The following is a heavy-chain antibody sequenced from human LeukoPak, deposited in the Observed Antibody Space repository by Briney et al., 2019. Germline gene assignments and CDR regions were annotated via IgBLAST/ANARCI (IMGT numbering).Heavy chain of an antibody. CDR2: IKDDGTAT. D-gene: IGHD3-16*01. Sequence: GGSLRLSCAAPGFTFTKNWMHWVRQAPGKGLVWVSLIKDDGTATAYADSVKGRFTISRDNAKNTVYLQMNSLRAEDTAIYYCARDRFHAVESWGQGTLVTVSS. J-gene: IGHJ5*01. CDR3: ARDRFHAVES. CDR1: GFTFTKNW. V-gene: IGHV3-74*01.